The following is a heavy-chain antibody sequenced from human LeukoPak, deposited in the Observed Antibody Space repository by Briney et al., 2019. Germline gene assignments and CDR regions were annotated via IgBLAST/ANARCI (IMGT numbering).Heavy chain of an antibody. Sequence: PSETLSLTCAVYGGSFSGYFWSWIRQPPGKGLEWIGEINLNGNTNYNPSFKSRVTISVDTSKNQFSLNLRSVTAADTAVYYCARSSYDDYGGYYYSDYWGQGTLVTVSS. CDR3: ARSSYDDYGGYYYSDY. CDR1: GGSFSGYF. J-gene: IGHJ4*02. D-gene: IGHD3-22*01. V-gene: IGHV4-34*01. CDR2: INLNGNT.